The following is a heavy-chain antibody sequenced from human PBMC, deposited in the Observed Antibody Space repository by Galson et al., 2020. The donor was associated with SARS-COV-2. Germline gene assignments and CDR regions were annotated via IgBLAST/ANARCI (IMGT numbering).Heavy chain of an antibody. V-gene: IGHV3-23*01. Sequence: GESLKISCATSGFTFSSYAMTWVRQAPGQGLEWVSTISGSGGSTSYAGSVKGRFTISRDNSKNTLYLQMNSLRAEDTAVYYCAKRSDTVTTWSYFDYWGQGTLVTVSS. CDR1: GFTFSSYA. CDR3: AKRSDTVTTWSYFDY. CDR2: ISGSGGST. J-gene: IGHJ4*02. D-gene: IGHD4-17*01.